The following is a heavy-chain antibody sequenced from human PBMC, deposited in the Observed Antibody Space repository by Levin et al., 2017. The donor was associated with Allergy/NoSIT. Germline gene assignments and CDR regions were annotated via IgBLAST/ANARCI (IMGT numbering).Heavy chain of an antibody. CDR3: ARDWYSGYEMTSGGGDY. CDR1: GFTFSSYN. Sequence: GGSLRLSCAASGFTFSSYNMNWVRQAPGKGLEWVSYISSSSSTIYYADSVKGRFTISRDNAKNSLYLQMNSLRDEDTAVYYCARDWYSGYEMTSGGGDYWGQGTLVTVSS. V-gene: IGHV3-48*02. D-gene: IGHD5-12*01. J-gene: IGHJ4*02. CDR2: ISSSSSTI.